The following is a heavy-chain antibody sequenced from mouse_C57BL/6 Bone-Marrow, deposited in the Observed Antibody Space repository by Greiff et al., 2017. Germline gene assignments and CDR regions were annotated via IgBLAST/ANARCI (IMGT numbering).Heavy chain of an antibody. CDR3: ARYAGSSSFAY. CDR2: IYPGDGDT. J-gene: IGHJ3*01. V-gene: IGHV1-82*01. Sequence: VQLQQSGPELVKPGASVKISCKASGYAFSSSWMNWVKQRPGKGLEWIGRIYPGDGDTNYNGKFKGKATLTADKSSSTAYMQLSSLTSEDSAVYFCARYAGSSSFAYWGQGTLVTVSA. CDR1: GYAFSSSW. D-gene: IGHD1-1*01.